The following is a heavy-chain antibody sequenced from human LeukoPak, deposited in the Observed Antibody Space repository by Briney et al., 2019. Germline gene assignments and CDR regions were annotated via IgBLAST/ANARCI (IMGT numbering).Heavy chain of an antibody. J-gene: IGHJ3*02. CDR1: GYSISSGYY. CDR2: IYHSGST. V-gene: IGHV4-38-2*02. Sequence: SETLSLTCTVSGYSISSGYYWGWIRQPPGKGLEWIGSIYHSGSTYYNPSLKSRVTISADKSKNQSSLKLSSVTAADTAVYYCARLGYDILTGYYTPRDAFDIWGQGTMVTVSS. D-gene: IGHD3-9*01. CDR3: ARLGYDILTGYYTPRDAFDI.